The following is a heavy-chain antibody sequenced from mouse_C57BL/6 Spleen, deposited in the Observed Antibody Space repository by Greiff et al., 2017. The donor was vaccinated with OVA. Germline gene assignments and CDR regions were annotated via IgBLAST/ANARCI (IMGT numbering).Heavy chain of an antibody. D-gene: IGHD2-3*01. Sequence: QVQLQQPGAELVRPGSSVKLSCKASGYTFTSYWMDWVKQRPGQGLEWIGNIYPSDSETHYNQKFKDKATLTVDKSSSTAYMQLSSLTSEDSAVYYCARGDDGYYWYFDVWGTGTTVTVSS. J-gene: IGHJ1*03. V-gene: IGHV1-61*01. CDR1: GYTFTSYW. CDR3: ARGDDGYYWYFDV. CDR2: IYPSDSET.